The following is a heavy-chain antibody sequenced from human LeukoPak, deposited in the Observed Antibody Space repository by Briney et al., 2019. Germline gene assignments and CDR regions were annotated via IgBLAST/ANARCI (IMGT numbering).Heavy chain of an antibody. CDR1: GGSFSGYY. J-gene: IGHJ3*02. D-gene: IGHD4-23*01. V-gene: IGHV4-34*01. CDR2: INHSGST. Sequence: PSGTLSLTCAVYGGSFSGYYWSWIRQPPGKGLEWIGEINHSGSTNYNPSLKSRVTISVDTSKNQFSLKLSSVTAADTAVYYCARELGYGGNNAFDIWGQGTMVTVSS. CDR3: ARELGYGGNNAFDI.